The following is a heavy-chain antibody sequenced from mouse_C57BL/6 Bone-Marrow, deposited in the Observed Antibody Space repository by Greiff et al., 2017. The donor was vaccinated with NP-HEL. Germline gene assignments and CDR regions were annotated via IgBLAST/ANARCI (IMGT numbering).Heavy chain of an antibody. J-gene: IGHJ4*01. D-gene: IGHD1-1*01. CDR2: IYPRSGNT. Sequence: VQLQQSGAELARPGASVKLSCKASGYTFTSYGISWVKQRTGQGLEWIGEIYPRSGNTYYNEKFKGKATLTADKSSSTAYMGLRSLTSEDSAVYFCARGYYGGLYAMDYWGQGTSVTVSS. CDR3: ARGYYGGLYAMDY. CDR1: GYTFTSYG. V-gene: IGHV1-81*01.